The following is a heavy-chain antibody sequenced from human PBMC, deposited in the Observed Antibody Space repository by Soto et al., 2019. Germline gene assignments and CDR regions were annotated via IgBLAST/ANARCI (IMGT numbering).Heavy chain of an antibody. D-gene: IGHD6-25*01. CDR1: SGSISTGNG. CDR3: ARVFSSGSGWMYYFDF. CDR2: IYYTGAT. J-gene: IGHJ4*02. V-gene: IGHV4-4*02. Sequence: QVELQESGPRLVKSSGTLSLTCEGSSGSISTGNGWSWVRQPPGKGLEWIGEIYYTGATNYNPSLKSRVTMTIDKSKAQFSLILTSATAADTAVYYCARVFSSGSGWMYYFDFWGQGILVSGSS.